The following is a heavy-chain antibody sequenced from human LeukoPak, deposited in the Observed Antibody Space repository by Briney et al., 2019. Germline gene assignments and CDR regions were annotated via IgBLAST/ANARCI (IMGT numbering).Heavy chain of an antibody. Sequence: PSETLSLTCTVSGGSISSSSYYWGWIRQPPGKGLEWIGSIYYSGSTYYNPSLKSRVTISVDTSKNQFSLKLSSVTAADTAVYYCARDLGYSSSWYGNWFDPWGQGTLVTVSS. CDR1: GGSISSSSYY. V-gene: IGHV4-39*07. D-gene: IGHD6-13*01. CDR2: IYYSGST. CDR3: ARDLGYSSSWYGNWFDP. J-gene: IGHJ5*02.